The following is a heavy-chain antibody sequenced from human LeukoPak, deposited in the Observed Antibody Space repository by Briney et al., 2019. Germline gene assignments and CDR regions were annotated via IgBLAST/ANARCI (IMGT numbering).Heavy chain of an antibody. CDR2: ISGSGGST. V-gene: IGHV3-23*01. J-gene: IGHJ4*02. CDR1: GFTFSGYA. CDR3: ARLVVGDFDY. Sequence: GWSLSLSCAASGFTFSGYAMSWVRPAPEKGLDWVSAISGSGGSTYYAGSVKGRFTISRDNSNNTLYLQMNSLRAEDTVVYYCARLVVGDFDYRGQASLVTVS. D-gene: IGHD3-9*01.